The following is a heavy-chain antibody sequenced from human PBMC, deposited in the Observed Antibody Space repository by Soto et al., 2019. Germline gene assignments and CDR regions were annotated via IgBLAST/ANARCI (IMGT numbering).Heavy chain of an antibody. J-gene: IGHJ6*03. CDR1: GASVRDQY. V-gene: IGHV4-59*02. CDR2: IFSVVRT. D-gene: IGHD3-16*01. Sequence: PSETLSLTCTVSGASVRDQYWTWIRQPPGKRLEFIGYIFSVVRTKYNPSLESRVTISVDTSKNQFSLTLTSVVASDTAVYYCARTLDYGHMDVWGKGTTVTVSS. CDR3: ARTLDYGHMDV.